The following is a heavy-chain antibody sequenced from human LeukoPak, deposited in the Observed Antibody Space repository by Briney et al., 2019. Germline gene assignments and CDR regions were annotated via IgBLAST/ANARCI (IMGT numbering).Heavy chain of an antibody. CDR1: GYTFTSYG. CDR2: ISAYNGNT. CDR3: ARDGTDYYDSSADYYYYGMDV. D-gene: IGHD3-22*01. J-gene: IGHJ6*02. V-gene: IGHV1-18*01. Sequence: ASVKVSCKASGYTFTSYGISWVRQAPGQGLEWMGWISAYNGNTNYAQKLQGRVTMTTDTSTSTAYMELRSLRSDDTAVYYCARDGTDYYDSSADYYYYGMDVRGQGTTVTVSS.